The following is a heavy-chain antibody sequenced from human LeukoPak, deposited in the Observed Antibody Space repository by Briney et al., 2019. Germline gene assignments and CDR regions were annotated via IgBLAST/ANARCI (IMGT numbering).Heavy chain of an antibody. Sequence: ASVKVSCKASGGTFSSYAISWVRQAPGQGLEWMGGIIPIFGTANYAQKFQGRVTITAEESTSTAYMELSSLRSEDTAVYYCARIEDIVVVPAAPFDPWGQGTLVTVSS. CDR1: GGTFSSYA. J-gene: IGHJ5*02. V-gene: IGHV1-69*01. CDR2: IIPIFGTA. D-gene: IGHD2-2*01. CDR3: ARIEDIVVVPAAPFDP.